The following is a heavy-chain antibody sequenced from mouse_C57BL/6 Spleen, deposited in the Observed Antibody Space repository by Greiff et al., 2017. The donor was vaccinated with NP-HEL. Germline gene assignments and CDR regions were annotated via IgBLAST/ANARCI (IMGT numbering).Heavy chain of an antibody. Sequence: VQLQQSGAELVRPGASVKLSCTASGFNIKDYYMHWVKQRPEQGLEWIGRIDPEDGDTEYAPKFQGKATMTADTSSNTAYLQLSSLTSEDTAVYYCTTDYYGSSPSYYAMDYWGQGTSVTVSS. V-gene: IGHV14-1*01. CDR2: IDPEDGDT. J-gene: IGHJ4*01. CDR1: GFNIKDYY. CDR3: TTDYYGSSPSYYAMDY. D-gene: IGHD1-1*01.